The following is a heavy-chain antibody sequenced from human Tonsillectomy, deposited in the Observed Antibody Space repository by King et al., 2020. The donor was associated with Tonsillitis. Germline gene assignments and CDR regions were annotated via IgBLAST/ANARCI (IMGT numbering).Heavy chain of an antibody. CDR2: IYHTGRT. J-gene: IGHJ3*02. D-gene: IGHD3-22*01. CDR1: GGSISSSNW. CDR3: ARSPNYYDSSGYSWAFDM. V-gene: IGHV4-4*02. Sequence: QLQESGPGLVKPSGTLSLTCAVSGGSISSSNWWRWVRQPPGKGLEWIGGIYHTGRTNYNPSLMSRVAIFVDNFKNQFSLELTSVTAADTAVYYCARSPNYYDSSGYSWAFDMWGQGTMVTVSS.